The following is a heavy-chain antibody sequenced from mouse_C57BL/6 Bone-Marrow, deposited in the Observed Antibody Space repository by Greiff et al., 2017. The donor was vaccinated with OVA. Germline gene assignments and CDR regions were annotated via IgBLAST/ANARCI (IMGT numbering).Heavy chain of an antibody. CDR3: ARSGLGRGYYFDY. CDR2: MYPGSGNT. CDR1: GYSFTSYY. V-gene: IGHV1-66*01. J-gene: IGHJ2*01. D-gene: IGHD3-1*01. Sequence: QVQLQQSGPELVKPGASVKISCKASGYSFTSYYIHWVKQRPGQGLEWIGWMYPGSGNTKYNEKFKGKATLTADTSSSTAYMQLSSLTSEDSAVYYCARSGLGRGYYFDYWGQGTTLTVSS.